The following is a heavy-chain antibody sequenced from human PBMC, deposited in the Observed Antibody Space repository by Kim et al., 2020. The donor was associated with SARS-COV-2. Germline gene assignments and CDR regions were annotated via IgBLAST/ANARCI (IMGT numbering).Heavy chain of an antibody. Sequence: GGSLRLSCAASGFTFDDYAMHWVRQAPGKGMEWVSGISWNSGSIGYADSVKGRFTISRDNAKNSLYLQMNSLRAEDTALYYCAKDRALYGSGSYYSPFD. CDR1: GFTFDDYA. D-gene: IGHD3-10*01. J-gene: IGHJ4*01. CDR2: ISWNSGSI. CDR3: AKDRALYGSGSYYSPFD. V-gene: IGHV3-9*01.